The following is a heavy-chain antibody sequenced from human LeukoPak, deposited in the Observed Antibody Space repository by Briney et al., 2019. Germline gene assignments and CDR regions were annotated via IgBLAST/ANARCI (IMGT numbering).Heavy chain of an antibody. J-gene: IGHJ5*02. CDR1: GFTFSSHA. CDR2: ISNNADSA. CDR3: ARHVGSWSTGWLDL. Sequence: PGGSLRLSCVASGFTFSSHALSWVRQAPRKGLEWVSGISNNADSAYYADSVKGRFTISRDNSKSTLFLQMNSLGAEDTAVYYCARHVGSWSTGWLDLWGQGTLVSVSS. D-gene: IGHD6-13*01. V-gene: IGHV3-23*01.